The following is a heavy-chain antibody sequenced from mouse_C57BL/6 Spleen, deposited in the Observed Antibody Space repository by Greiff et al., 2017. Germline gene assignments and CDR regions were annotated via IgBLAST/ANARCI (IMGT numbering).Heavy chain of an antibody. V-gene: IGHV1-52*01. D-gene: IGHD1-1*01. CDR2: IDPSDSET. CDR3: ARSNYYDSSYAFDY. Sequence: QVQLQQPGAELVRPGSSVKLSCKASGYTFTGYWMHWVKQRPIQGLEWIGNIDPSDSETPYNQKFKDKATLTVDKSSSTAYMQLRRLTSEDSAVYYCARSNYYDSSYAFDYWGQGTTVTVSS. CDR1: GYTFTGYW. J-gene: IGHJ4*01.